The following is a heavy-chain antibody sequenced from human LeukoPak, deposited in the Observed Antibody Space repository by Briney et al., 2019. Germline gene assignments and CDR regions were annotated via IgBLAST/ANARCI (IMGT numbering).Heavy chain of an antibody. J-gene: IGHJ4*02. Sequence: SETLSLTCAAYGGSFSGYYWSWIRQPPGKGLEWIGEINHSGSTNYNPSLKSRVTISVDTSKNQFSLKLSSVTAADTAVYYCARSLTRGYFDYWGQGTLVTVSS. CDR2: INHSGST. CDR3: ARSLTRGYFDY. D-gene: IGHD1-26*01. CDR1: GGSFSGYY. V-gene: IGHV4-34*01.